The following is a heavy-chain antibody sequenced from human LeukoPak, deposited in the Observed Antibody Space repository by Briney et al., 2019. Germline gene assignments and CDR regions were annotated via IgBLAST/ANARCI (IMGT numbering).Heavy chain of an antibody. V-gene: IGHV4-61*08. CDR1: GGSISSGGYS. CDR2: IYYSGST. J-gene: IGHJ3*02. D-gene: IGHD3-9*01. CDR3: ARTTLLYSDWSPDAFDI. Sequence: PSETLSLTCAVSGGSISSGGYSWSWIRQPPGKGLEWIGYIYYSGSTNYNPSLKSRVTISVDTSKNQFSLKLSSVTAADTAVYYCARTTLLYSDWSPDAFDIWGQGTMVTVSS.